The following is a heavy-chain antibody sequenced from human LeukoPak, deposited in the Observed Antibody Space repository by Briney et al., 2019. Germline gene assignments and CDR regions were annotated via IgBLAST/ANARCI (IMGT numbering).Heavy chain of an antibody. J-gene: IGHJ5*02. CDR3: ARGMATVTTRFDP. Sequence: GGSLRLSCAASGFTFSSYSMNWVRQAPGKGLEWVSSIISSSSYIYYADSVKGRFTISRDNAKNSLYLQMNSLRAEDTAVYYCARGMATVTTRFDPWGQGTLVTVSS. D-gene: IGHD4-17*01. CDR1: GFTFSSYS. CDR2: IISSSSYI. V-gene: IGHV3-21*01.